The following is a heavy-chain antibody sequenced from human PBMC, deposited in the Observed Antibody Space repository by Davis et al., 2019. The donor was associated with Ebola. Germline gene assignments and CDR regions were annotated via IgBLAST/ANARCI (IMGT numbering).Heavy chain of an antibody. J-gene: IGHJ6*02. CDR1: AYTFTSYG. Sequence: ASVKVSCKASAYTFTSYGISWVRQAPGQGLEWMGWISAYNGNTNYAQKLQGRVTMTTDTSTSTAYMVLRSLRSDDTAVYYCARDGDGDFIYYYYYGMDVWGQGTTVTVSS. CDR2: ISAYNGNT. CDR3: ARDGDGDFIYYYYYGMDV. V-gene: IGHV1-18*01. D-gene: IGHD4-17*01.